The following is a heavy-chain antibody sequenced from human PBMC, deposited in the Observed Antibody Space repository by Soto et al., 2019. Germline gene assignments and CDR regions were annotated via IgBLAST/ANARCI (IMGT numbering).Heavy chain of an antibody. CDR2: ISYDGSNK. CDR3: ARDSMVRGVISGYFGY. V-gene: IGHV3-30-3*01. Sequence: GGSLRLSCAASGFTFSSYAMHWVRQAPGKGLEWVAVISYDGSNKYYADSAKGRFTISRDNSKNTLYLQMNSLRAEDTAVYYCARDSMVRGVISGYFGYWGQGTLVTVSS. J-gene: IGHJ4*02. D-gene: IGHD3-10*01. CDR1: GFTFSSYA.